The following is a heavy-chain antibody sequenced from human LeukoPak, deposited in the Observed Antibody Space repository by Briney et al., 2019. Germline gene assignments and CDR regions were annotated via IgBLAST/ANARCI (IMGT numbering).Heavy chain of an antibody. D-gene: IGHD1-26*01. CDR3: AKYERRGSYSPFDY. CDR2: ISGSGSNT. J-gene: IGHJ4*02. V-gene: IGHV3-23*01. CDR1: GFTFSSYA. Sequence: GGSLRLSCAASGFTFSSYAMSWVRQAPGKGLEWVSTISGSGSNTYYADSVKGRFTISRDNSKNTLSLQMNSLRAEDTAVYYCAKYERRGSYSPFDYGGQGTLVTVSS.